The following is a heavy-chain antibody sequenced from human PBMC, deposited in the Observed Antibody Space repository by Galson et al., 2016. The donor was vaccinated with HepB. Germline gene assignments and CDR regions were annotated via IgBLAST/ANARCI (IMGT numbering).Heavy chain of an antibody. V-gene: IGHV3-48*01. CDR3: ARSVEGHFDY. CDR2: ITKSRSTI. Sequence: SLRLSYAASGFTFSSYSINWVRQAPGKGLEWVSYITKSRSTINYADSVKGRFTISRDNVNNLAFLQMNSLRVEDTAVYYCARSVEGHFDYWGRGTLVTVSS. D-gene: IGHD1-1*01. J-gene: IGHJ4*02. CDR1: GFTFSSYS.